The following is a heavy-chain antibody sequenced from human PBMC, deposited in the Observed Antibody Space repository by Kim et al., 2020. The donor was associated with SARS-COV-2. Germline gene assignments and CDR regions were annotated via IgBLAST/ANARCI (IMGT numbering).Heavy chain of an antibody. CDR1: GYTFTSYG. J-gene: IGHJ4*02. CDR3: ARGDASSSSGSHFDY. D-gene: IGHD6-6*01. CDR2: ISAYNGNT. Sequence: ASVKVSCKASGYTFTSYGISWVRQAPGQGLEWMGWISAYNGNTNYAQKLQGRVTMTTDTSTSTAYMELRSLRSDDTAVYYCARGDASSSSGSHFDYWGQGTLVTVSS. V-gene: IGHV1-18*04.